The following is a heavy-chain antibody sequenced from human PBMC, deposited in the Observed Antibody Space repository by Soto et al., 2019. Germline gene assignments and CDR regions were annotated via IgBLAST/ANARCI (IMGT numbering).Heavy chain of an antibody. CDR2: IDPSDSYT. D-gene: IGHD5-18*01. CDR1: GYSSTSYW. J-gene: IGHJ4*02. V-gene: IGHV5-10-1*01. Sequence: LKISCKGSGYSSTSYWISWVRQMPGKGLEWMGRIDPSDSYTNYSPSFQGHVTISADKSISTAYLQWSSLKASDTAMYYCARQKHNVDTVDFDYWGQGTLVTVSS. CDR3: ARQKHNVDTVDFDY.